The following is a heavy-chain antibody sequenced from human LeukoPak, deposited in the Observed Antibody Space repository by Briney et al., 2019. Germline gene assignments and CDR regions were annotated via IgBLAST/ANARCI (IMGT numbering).Heavy chain of an antibody. D-gene: IGHD5-18*01. CDR3: GKDMHSYGVY. CDR1: GFPFDNYA. CDR2: INAGGYGT. V-gene: IGHV3-23*01. J-gene: IGHJ4*02. Sequence: GSLRLSCAASGFPFDNYAMTWVRQAPGKGLEWVSTINAGGYGTYYADSVRGRFTISRDNSKNTLYLQINSLRAEDTAVYYCGKDMHSYGVYWGQGTLVTVSS.